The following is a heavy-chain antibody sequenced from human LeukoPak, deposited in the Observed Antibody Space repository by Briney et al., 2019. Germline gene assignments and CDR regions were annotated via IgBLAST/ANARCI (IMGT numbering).Heavy chain of an antibody. J-gene: IGHJ4*02. Sequence: GGSLRVSCAASGFTFSNAWMSWVRQAPGKGLEWVSAISGSGGSTYYADSVKGRFTISRDNSKNTLYLQMNSLRAEDTAVYYCAKDGLVTYYYDSSGYYNDYWGQGTLVTVSS. CDR1: GFTFSNAW. CDR2: ISGSGGST. CDR3: AKDGLVTYYYDSSGYYNDY. V-gene: IGHV3-23*01. D-gene: IGHD3-22*01.